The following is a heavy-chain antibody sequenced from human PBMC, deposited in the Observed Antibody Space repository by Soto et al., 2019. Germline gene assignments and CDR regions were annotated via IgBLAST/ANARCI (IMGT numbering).Heavy chain of an antibody. D-gene: IGHD2-15*01. CDR3: ARDSDSRRIPEVVTDDIDY. CDR2: ISYDGSKN. Sequence: QVELVESGGGAVQPGGSLRLSCAASGTTFSNFGMHWVRQAPGKGLEWLAVISYDGSKNYYAESVKGRFTISRDNSKNTLYLQMNSLTIEDTAVYYCARDSDSRRIPEVVTDDIDYCGQGTLVTVSS. V-gene: IGHV3-30*03. J-gene: IGHJ4*02. CDR1: GTTFSNFG.